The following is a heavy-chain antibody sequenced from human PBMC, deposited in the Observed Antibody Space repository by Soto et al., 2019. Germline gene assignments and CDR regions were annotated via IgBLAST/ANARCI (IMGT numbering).Heavy chain of an antibody. CDR3: ARGGSTWPIFDY. V-gene: IGHV4-30-2*01. D-gene: IGHD3-16*01. J-gene: IGHJ4*02. Sequence: PSETLSLTCAVSGGSISSGGYSWSWIRQPPGKGLEWIGYIYHSGSTYYNPSLKSRVTISVDRSKNQFSLKLSSVTAADTAVYYCARGGSTWPIFDYWGQGTLVTVSS. CDR1: GGSISSGGYS. CDR2: IYHSGST.